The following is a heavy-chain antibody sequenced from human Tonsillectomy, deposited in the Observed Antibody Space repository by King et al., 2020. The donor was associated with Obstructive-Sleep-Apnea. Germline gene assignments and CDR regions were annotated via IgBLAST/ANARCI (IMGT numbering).Heavy chain of an antibody. CDR2: MYPGDSDT. Sequence: AQLVQSGAEVKKPGESLKISCKGSGYSFTSYWIGWVRQMPGKGLEWMGIMYPGDSDTRYSPSFQGQVIISADKSISTDYLQWSSLKASDTAMYYCARHKSGYYTHDAFDIWGQGTMVTVSS. V-gene: IGHV5-51*01. CDR1: GYSFTSYW. D-gene: IGHD3-3*01. J-gene: IGHJ3*02. CDR3: ARHKSGYYTHDAFDI.